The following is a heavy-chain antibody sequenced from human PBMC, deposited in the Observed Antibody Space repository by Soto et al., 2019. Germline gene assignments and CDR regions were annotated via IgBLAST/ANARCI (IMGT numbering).Heavy chain of an antibody. Sequence: SVKVSCKASGGTFSSYAISWVRQAPGQGLEWMGGIIPIFGTANYAQKFQGRVTITADESTSTAYMELSSLRSEDTAVYYCARDGDGYNPNAFDIWGQGTMVTVS. CDR3: ARDGDGYNPNAFDI. D-gene: IGHD5-12*01. V-gene: IGHV1-69*13. CDR2: IIPIFGTA. J-gene: IGHJ3*02. CDR1: GGTFSSYA.